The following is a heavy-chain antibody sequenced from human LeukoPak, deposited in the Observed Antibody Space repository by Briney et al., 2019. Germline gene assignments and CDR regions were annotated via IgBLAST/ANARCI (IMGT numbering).Heavy chain of an antibody. D-gene: IGHD3-22*01. CDR1: GFTFSSYA. V-gene: IGHV3-23*01. CDR3: AKDEDSSGYYYVYLFDY. CDR2: ISGSGGST. J-gene: IGHJ4*02. Sequence: PGGSLRLSCAASGFTFSSYAMSWVRQAPGKGLEWVSAISGSGGSTYYADSVKGRFTISRDNSKNTLYLQMNSLRAEDTAVYYCAKDEDSSGYYYVYLFDYWGQGTLVTVSS.